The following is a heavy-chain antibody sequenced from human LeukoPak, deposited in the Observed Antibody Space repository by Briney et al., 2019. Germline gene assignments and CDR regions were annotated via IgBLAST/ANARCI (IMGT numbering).Heavy chain of an antibody. V-gene: IGHV3-33*06. D-gene: IGHD3-22*01. Sequence: GGSLRLSCVASGFTFSSNGMHWVRQAPGKGLEWVAVIWYDGSNKYYADSVKGRFTISRDNSKNTLYLQMNSLRAEDTAVYYCAKDEYYYEKEAFDIWGQGTMVTVSS. J-gene: IGHJ3*02. CDR3: AKDEYYYEKEAFDI. CDR2: IWYDGSNK. CDR1: GFTFSSNG.